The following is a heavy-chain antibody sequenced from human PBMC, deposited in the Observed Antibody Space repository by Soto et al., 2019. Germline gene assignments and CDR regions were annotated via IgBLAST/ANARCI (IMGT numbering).Heavy chain of an antibody. D-gene: IGHD6-19*01. J-gene: IGHJ4*02. Sequence: EVQLVESGGGSVQPGGSLRLSCAAYGFTFSTFSMNWVRQAPGRGLEWISYISGGGRPISYADSVKGRFTISRDNAKYSLYLQMDSLTDEDTAVYYCARDLGWAFDSWGQGTLVTVSS. CDR2: ISGGGRPI. CDR1: GFTFSTFS. V-gene: IGHV3-48*02. CDR3: ARDLGWAFDS.